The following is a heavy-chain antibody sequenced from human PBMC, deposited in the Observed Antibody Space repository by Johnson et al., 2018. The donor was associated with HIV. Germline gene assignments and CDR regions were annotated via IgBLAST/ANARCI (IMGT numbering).Heavy chain of an antibody. Sequence: VQLVESGGGLVQPGGSLRLSCAASGFTFSVYWMSWVRQAPGKGLEWVANIKQDGSEKYYVDSVKGRFTISRDNAKNSLYLQMNSLRAEDTAVYYCAPFGGGSFHACDIWGQGTMVTVSS. J-gene: IGHJ3*02. CDR1: GFTFSVYW. CDR3: APFGGGSFHACDI. V-gene: IGHV3-7*05. CDR2: IKQDGSEK. D-gene: IGHD1-26*01.